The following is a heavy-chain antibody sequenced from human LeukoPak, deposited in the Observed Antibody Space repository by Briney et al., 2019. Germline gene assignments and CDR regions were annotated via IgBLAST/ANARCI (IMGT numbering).Heavy chain of an antibody. CDR1: GFTFDDYA. J-gene: IGHJ5*02. V-gene: IGHV3-9*01. CDR2: ITWNSGSI. D-gene: IGHD3-22*01. CDR3: AKDMGYYYDTSGPTS. Sequence: PGGSLRLSCAVSGFTFDDYAMHWVRQAPGKGLEWVSGITWNSGSIDYADSVKGRFTISRDNAKNSLYLQMNSLRAEDTALYYCAKDMGYYYDTSGPTSWGQGTLVTVSS.